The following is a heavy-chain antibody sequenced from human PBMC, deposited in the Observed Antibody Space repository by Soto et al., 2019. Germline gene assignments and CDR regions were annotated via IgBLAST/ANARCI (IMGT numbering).Heavy chain of an antibody. J-gene: IGHJ5*02. CDR3: ARDGSDSGWFSLDP. CDR1: GGAIGGYY. CDR2: VSYSGST. Sequence: SETLSLTCSLSGGAIGGYYWSWIRQPPGKALEWIGYVSYSGSTDYHPSLKSRVSISIDTSKNQFSLKMISVTAADTAVYYCARDGSDSGWFSLDPCGQGAIATVYS. V-gene: IGHV4-59*01. D-gene: IGHD6-19*01.